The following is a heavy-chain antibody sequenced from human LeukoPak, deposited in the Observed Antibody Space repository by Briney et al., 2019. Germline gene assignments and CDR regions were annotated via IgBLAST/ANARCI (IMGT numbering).Heavy chain of an antibody. J-gene: IGHJ4*02. D-gene: IGHD6-25*01. CDR3: ATGSGNYFSY. V-gene: IGHV3-23*01. CDR2: ISGSGGST. CDR1: GFTFSSYA. Sequence: GGSLRLSCAASGFTFSSYAMSWVRQAPGKGLGWVSAISGSGGSTYYADSVKGRFTISRDNAKNTLYLQMDSLRTEDTAVYYCATGSGNYFSYWGQGTLVTVAS.